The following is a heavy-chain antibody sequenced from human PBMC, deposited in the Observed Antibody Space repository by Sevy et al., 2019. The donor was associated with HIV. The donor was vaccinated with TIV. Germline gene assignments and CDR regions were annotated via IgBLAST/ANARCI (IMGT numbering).Heavy chain of an antibody. CDR3: ARKVGDY. V-gene: IGHV3-7*02. CDR2: IKQDGSQK. J-gene: IGHJ4*02. Sequence: GGYLRLSCVASGFTFSDYWMSWVRQAPGKGLEWVANIKQDGSQKYYLDSVKGRFTISRDNAKNSVYLQMNSLRDDDEAVYDCARKVGDYWGQGTLVTVSS. D-gene: IGHD1-26*01. CDR1: GFTFSDYW.